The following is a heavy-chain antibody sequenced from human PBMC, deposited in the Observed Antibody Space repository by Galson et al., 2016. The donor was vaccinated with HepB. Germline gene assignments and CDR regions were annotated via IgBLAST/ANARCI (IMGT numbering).Heavy chain of an antibody. V-gene: IGHV3-74*01. Sequence: SLRLSCAASGFTSSNHWMHWVRQAPGKGLVWVSYINNDGSSTTYVDSVKGRFTISRDNAKNSLYLHMNSLKPEDTAMYYCASPQYNKYVYWGQGTRVTVSS. CDR1: GFTSSNHW. CDR2: INNDGSST. CDR3: ASPQYNKYVY. J-gene: IGHJ4*02. D-gene: IGHD5-24*01.